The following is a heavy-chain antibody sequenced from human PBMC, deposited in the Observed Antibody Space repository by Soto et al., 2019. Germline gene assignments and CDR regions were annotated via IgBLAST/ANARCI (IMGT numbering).Heavy chain of an antibody. D-gene: IGHD1-7*01. CDR3: AKDKLGTTWFDP. V-gene: IGHV3-48*01. CDR1: EFIFSTYN. CDR2: ISSSSSTV. Sequence: PGGSLRLSCAASEFIFSTYNMNWVRHAPGKGLEWISYISSSSSTVYYADSVKGRFTISRDNSKNTLYLQMNSLRAEDTAVYYCAKDKLGTTWFDPWGQGTLVTVSS. J-gene: IGHJ5*02.